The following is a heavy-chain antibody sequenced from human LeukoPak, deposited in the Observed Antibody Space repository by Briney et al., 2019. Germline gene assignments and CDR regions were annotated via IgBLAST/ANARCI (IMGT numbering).Heavy chain of an antibody. Sequence: GGSLRLSCAASGLSFSSYGMHWVRQAPGKGLERVAFIQYDGSNKFYADSVKGRFTISRDNSKNTLYLQMNSLRPEDTAVYYCAKTRGSGWFEGDWGQGTLVTVSS. J-gene: IGHJ4*02. CDR1: GLSFSSYG. CDR2: IQYDGSNK. CDR3: AKTRGSGWFEGD. V-gene: IGHV3-30*02. D-gene: IGHD6-19*01.